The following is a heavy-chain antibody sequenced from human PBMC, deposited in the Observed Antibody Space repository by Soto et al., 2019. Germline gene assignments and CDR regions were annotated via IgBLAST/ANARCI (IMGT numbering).Heavy chain of an antibody. Sequence: ASVKVSCKASGYTFTGYYMHWVRQAPGQGLEWMGWISPNSGGTNYAQKFQGRVTMTRDTSISTAYMELSRLRSDDTAVYYCARSAPFGYYDSSGHSVRALYYYGMDVWGQGTTVTVSS. CDR1: GYTFTGYY. CDR3: ARSAPFGYYDSSGHSVRALYYYGMDV. CDR2: ISPNSGGT. D-gene: IGHD3-22*01. V-gene: IGHV1-2*02. J-gene: IGHJ6*02.